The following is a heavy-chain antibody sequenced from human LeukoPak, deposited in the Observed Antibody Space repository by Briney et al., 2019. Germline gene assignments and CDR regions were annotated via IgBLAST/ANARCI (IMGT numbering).Heavy chain of an antibody. D-gene: IGHD3-10*01. Sequence: SETLSLTCAVSGGSFSDYSWSWIRQSPGEGLEWIGYIYYSGSTNYNPSLKSRVTISVDTSKNQFSLKLSSVTAADTAVYYCARRASSGSWSWFDPWGQGTLVTVSS. CDR2: IYYSGST. CDR3: ARRASSGSWSWFDP. V-gene: IGHV4-59*08. J-gene: IGHJ5*02. CDR1: GGSFSDYS.